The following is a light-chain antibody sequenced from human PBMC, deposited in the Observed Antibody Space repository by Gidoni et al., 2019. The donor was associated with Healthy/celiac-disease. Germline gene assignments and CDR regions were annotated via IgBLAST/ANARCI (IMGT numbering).Light chain of an antibody. CDR1: QSVSSN. V-gene: IGKV3-15*01. J-gene: IGKJ5*01. CDR2: GAS. Sequence: EIVMTQSPATLSVSPGERATLSCRASQSVSSNLAWYQQKPGQAPRLLIYGASTRATGITARFSGSGSGTEFTLTISSLQSEDFAVYYCQKYNNWPPEVTFGQGTRLEIK. CDR3: QKYNNWPPEVT.